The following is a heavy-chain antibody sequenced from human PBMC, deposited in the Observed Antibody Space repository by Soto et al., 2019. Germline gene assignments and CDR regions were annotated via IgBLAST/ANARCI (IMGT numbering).Heavy chain of an antibody. V-gene: IGHV4-4*07. D-gene: IGHD1-1*01. J-gene: IGHJ5*02. CDR2: IYATGTT. CDR1: GASIGGFY. Sequence: PSETLSHTSTVSGASIGGFYWSWIRTSAGKGLEWIGRIYATGTTDYNPSLKSRVMMSVDTSKKQFSLKLRSVTTADTAVYYCVRDGTKTLRDWFDPWGQGISVTVSS. CDR3: VRDGTKTLRDWFDP.